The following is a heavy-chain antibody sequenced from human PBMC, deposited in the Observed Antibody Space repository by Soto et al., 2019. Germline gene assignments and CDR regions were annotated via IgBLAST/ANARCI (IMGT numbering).Heavy chain of an antibody. CDR1: GYTFTDYD. Sequence: ASVKVSCKASGYTFTDYDINWVRQAPGQGLEWMGWVSPNSGNTVYAQKFQDRVTMTRDTSISTAYMELSNLRFEDSAMYYCARGNFYSETSTWLAFWGQGTPVTVYS. J-gene: IGHJ5*01. V-gene: IGHV1-8*01. CDR3: ARGNFYSETSTWLAF. CDR2: VSPNSGNT. D-gene: IGHD2-2*01.